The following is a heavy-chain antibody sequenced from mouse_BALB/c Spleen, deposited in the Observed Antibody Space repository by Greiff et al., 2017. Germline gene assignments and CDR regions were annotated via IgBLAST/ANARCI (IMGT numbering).Heavy chain of an antibody. CDR1: GYTFSSYW. J-gene: IGHJ3*01. D-gene: IGHD2-2*01. CDR2: ILPGSGST. CDR3: ASAYGYDEAWFAY. Sequence: QVQLQQSGAELMKPGASVKISCKATGYTFSSYWIEWVKQRPGHGLEWIGEILPGSGSTNYNEKFKGKATFTADTSSNTAYMQLSSLTSEDSAVYYCASAYGYDEAWFAYWGQGTLVTVSA. V-gene: IGHV1-9*01.